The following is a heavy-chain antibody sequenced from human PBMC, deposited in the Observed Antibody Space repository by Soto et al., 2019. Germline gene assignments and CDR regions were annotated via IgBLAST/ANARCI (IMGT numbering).Heavy chain of an antibody. V-gene: IGHV2-5*02. D-gene: IGHD2-21*02. CDR1: GFSLSTSGVG. J-gene: IGHJ6*02. Sequence: QITLKESGPTLVKPTQTLTLTCTFSGFSLSTSGVGVGWIRQPPGKALEWLALIYWDDDKRYSPSLRSRLTINKDTCKSQAVLTMTNMDPVDTATYYCIQSRCGGDCLQSYASHYYYGMDVWGQGTTVTVSS. CDR3: IQSRCGGDCLQSYASHYYYGMDV. CDR2: IYWDDDK.